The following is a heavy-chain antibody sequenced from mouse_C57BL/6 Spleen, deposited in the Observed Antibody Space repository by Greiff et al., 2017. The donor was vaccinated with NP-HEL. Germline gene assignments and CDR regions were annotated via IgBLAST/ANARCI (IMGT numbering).Heavy chain of an antibody. CDR3: ARSANWAWFAY. Sequence: VQRVESGAELVKPGASVKISCKASGYAFSSYWMNWVKQRPGKGLEWIGQIYPGDGDTNYNGKFKGKATLTADKSSSTAYMQLSSLTSEDSAVYFCARSANWAWFAYWGQGTLVTVSA. CDR1: GYAFSSYW. J-gene: IGHJ3*01. CDR2: IYPGDGDT. D-gene: IGHD4-1*01. V-gene: IGHV1-80*01.